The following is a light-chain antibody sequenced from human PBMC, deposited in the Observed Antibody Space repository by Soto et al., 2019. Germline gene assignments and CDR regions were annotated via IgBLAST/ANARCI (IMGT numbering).Light chain of an antibody. CDR2: DAS. Sequence: EIVLTQSPATLSLSPGERATLSCRASQSVSSYLAWYQQKPGQAPRLLIYDASNRATGIPARFSGSGSGTDVTLTISSLESEDFAVYYCQQRSNRPLTFGGGTKVEIK. CDR1: QSVSSY. J-gene: IGKJ4*01. V-gene: IGKV3-11*01. CDR3: QQRSNRPLT.